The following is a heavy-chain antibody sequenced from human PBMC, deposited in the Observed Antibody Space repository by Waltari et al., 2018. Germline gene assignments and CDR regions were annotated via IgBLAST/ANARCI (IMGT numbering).Heavy chain of an antibody. D-gene: IGHD6-13*01. CDR2: IYTSGST. V-gene: IGHV4-4*07. CDR1: GGSISSYY. Sequence: QVQLQESGPGLVKPSETLSLTCTVSGGSISSYYWSWIRQPAGKGLEWIGRIYTSGSTNYNPSLKSRVTMSVDTSKNQCSLKLSSVTAADTAVYYCARSRGSSWTTFSYVDYWGQGTLVTVSS. J-gene: IGHJ4*02. CDR3: ARSRGSSWTTFSYVDY.